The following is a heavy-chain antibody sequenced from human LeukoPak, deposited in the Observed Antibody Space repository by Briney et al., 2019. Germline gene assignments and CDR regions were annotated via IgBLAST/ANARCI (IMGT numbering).Heavy chain of an antibody. Sequence: KAGGSLRLSCAASGFTFSSYSMNWVRQAPGKGLEWVSSISSSSSYIYYADSVKGRFTISRDNAKNSLYLQMSSLRAEDTAVYYCASANGLGYWGQGTLVTVSS. CDR2: ISSSSSYI. CDR3: ASANGLGY. J-gene: IGHJ4*02. V-gene: IGHV3-21*01. D-gene: IGHD2-8*01. CDR1: GFTFSSYS.